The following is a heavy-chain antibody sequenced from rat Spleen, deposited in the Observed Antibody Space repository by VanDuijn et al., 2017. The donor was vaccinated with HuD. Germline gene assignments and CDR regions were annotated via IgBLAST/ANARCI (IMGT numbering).Heavy chain of an antibody. CDR2: IWGDGST. CDR1: GFSLTSNS. V-gene: IGHV2-1*01. D-gene: IGHD1-12*03. J-gene: IGHJ3*01. Sequence: QVQLKESGPGLVQPSQTLSLTCTVSGFSLTSNSVHWVRQPPGKGLEWMGGIWGDGSTDYNSALKSRLSISRDTSKGQVFLKMNSLQTDDTAIYFCTRSWGYYYDGSPQWFAYWGQGTLVTVSS. CDR3: TRSWGYYYDGSPQWFAY.